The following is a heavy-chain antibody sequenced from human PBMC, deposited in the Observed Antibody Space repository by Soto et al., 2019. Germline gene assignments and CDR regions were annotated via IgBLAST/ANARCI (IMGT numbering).Heavy chain of an antibody. CDR2: INHSGST. J-gene: IGHJ6*02. CDR3: ARSSLYYYYGMDV. V-gene: IGHV4-34*01. CDR1: GGSFSGYY. Sequence: SETLSLTCAVYGGSFSGYYWSWIRQPPGKGLEWIGEINHSGSTNYNPSLKSRVTISVDTPKNQFSLKLSSVTAADTAVYYCARSSLYYYYGMDVWGQGTTVTVSS. D-gene: IGHD6-6*01.